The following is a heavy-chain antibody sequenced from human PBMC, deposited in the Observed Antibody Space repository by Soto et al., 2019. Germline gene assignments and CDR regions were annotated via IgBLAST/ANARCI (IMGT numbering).Heavy chain of an antibody. Sequence: SETLSLTCAVSGGSISSSNWWSWVRQPPGKGLEWIGEIYHSGSTNYNPSLKSRVTISVDKSKNQFSLKLSSVTAADTAVYYCARVVFGPTGYYDSSGYYATDYSGQGTLVTVSS. D-gene: IGHD3-22*01. V-gene: IGHV4-4*02. CDR1: GGSISSSNW. J-gene: IGHJ4*02. CDR3: ARVVFGPTGYYDSSGYYATDY. CDR2: IYHSGST.